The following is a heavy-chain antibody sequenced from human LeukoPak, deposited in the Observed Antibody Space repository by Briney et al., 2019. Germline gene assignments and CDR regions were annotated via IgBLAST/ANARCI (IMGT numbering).Heavy chain of an antibody. CDR2: IYYSGST. D-gene: IGHD6-13*01. CDR1: GGSISSSSYY. CDR3: AREGYSSSWYVVADRNWFDP. V-gene: IGHV4-39*07. J-gene: IGHJ5*02. Sequence: SETLSLTCTVSGGSISSSSYYWGWIRQPPGKGLEWIGRIYYSGSTSYNPSLKSRVTISVDTSKTQFSLKLSSVTAADTAVYYCAREGYSSSWYVVADRNWFDPWGQGTLVTVSS.